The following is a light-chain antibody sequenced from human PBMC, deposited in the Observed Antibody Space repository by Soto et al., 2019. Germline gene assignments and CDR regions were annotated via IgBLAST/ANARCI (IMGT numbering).Light chain of an antibody. CDR3: SAFSSRNTLV. J-gene: IGLJ2*01. Sequence: QSALTQPASVSGSPGQSITISCSGTSRDVGAYNLVSWYQQPPGKAPKLLIYEVRNRPSGVSYRFSGSKSGNTASLTISSLLPEDEADYLCSAFSSRNTLVFGGGTKLTVL. V-gene: IGLV2-14*01. CDR1: SRDVGAYNL. CDR2: EVR.